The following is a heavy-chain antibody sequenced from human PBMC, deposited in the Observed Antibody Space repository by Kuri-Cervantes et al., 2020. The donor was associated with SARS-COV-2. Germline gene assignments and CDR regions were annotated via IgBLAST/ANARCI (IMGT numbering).Heavy chain of an antibody. V-gene: IGHV3-30*02. D-gene: IGHD3-9*01. CDR2: IRYDGSNK. Sequence: GESLKISCAASGSTFSSYGMHWVRQAPGKGLEWVAFIRYDGSNKYYADSVKGRFTISRDNSKNTLYLQMNSLRAEDAAVYYCAKAGGTIPPTADYWGQGTLVTVSS. CDR1: GSTFSSYG. CDR3: AKAGGTIPPTADY. J-gene: IGHJ4*02.